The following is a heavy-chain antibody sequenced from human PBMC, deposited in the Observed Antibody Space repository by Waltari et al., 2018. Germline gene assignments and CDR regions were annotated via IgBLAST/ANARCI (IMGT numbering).Heavy chain of an antibody. D-gene: IGHD3-10*01. V-gene: IGHV3-33*01. CDR3: ARDRSSEFYYGMDV. CDR2: IWFDGSIK. Sequence: QEQLVESGGGVVQPGRSLRLSCAASGFSFNKYTMNWVRQAPGKGPEWVAVIWFDGSIKYYGESVKGRFTISRDNSRNTLYLQMNSLRVDDTAVYYCARDRSSEFYYGMDVWGQGTTVTVSS. J-gene: IGHJ6*02. CDR1: GFSFNKYT.